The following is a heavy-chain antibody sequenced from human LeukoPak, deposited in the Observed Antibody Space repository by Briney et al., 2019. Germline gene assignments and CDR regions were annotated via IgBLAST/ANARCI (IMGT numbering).Heavy chain of an antibody. J-gene: IGHJ4*02. D-gene: IGHD6-19*01. CDR1: GFTFSSYA. Sequence: PGGSLRLSCAASGFTFSSYAMHWVRQAPGKGLEWVSGISWNSGSIGYADSVKGRFTISRDNAKNSLYLQMNSLRAEDTALYYCAKARAREQWLIYFDYWGQGTLVTVSS. CDR2: ISWNSGSI. CDR3: AKARAREQWLIYFDY. V-gene: IGHV3-9*01.